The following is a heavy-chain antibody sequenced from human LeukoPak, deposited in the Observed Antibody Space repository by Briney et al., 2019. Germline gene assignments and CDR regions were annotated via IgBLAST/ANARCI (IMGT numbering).Heavy chain of an antibody. Sequence: SGPRLVKPSQTLSLTCAISGDSVSSNSATWDWIRPSPSRGLEWLGRTYYRSKWYNDYAVSVKSRVTINPDTSKNQFSLQLNSVTPEDTAVYYCAREGSDGYLFDYWGQGSLVIVSS. V-gene: IGHV6-1*01. CDR3: AREGSDGYLFDY. CDR1: GDSVSSNSAT. D-gene: IGHD3-16*01. CDR2: TYYRSKWYN. J-gene: IGHJ4*02.